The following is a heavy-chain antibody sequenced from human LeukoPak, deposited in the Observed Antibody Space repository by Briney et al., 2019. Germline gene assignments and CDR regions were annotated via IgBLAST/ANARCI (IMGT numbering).Heavy chain of an antibody. D-gene: IGHD3-10*02. V-gene: IGHV3-23*01. Sequence: SGGSLRLSCTASGFTFTNYAMSWVRQAPGKGLEWVSAISGSGNNTYYTNSVTGRFTISRDNAKNSLYLQMNSLRAEDTAVYYCAELGITMIGGVWGKGTTVTISS. CDR1: GFTFTNYA. J-gene: IGHJ6*04. CDR3: AELGITMIGGV. CDR2: ISGSGNNT.